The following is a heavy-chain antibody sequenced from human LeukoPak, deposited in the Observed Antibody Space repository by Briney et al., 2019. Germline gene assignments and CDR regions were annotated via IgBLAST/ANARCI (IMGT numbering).Heavy chain of an antibody. CDR2: ISGSGGST. J-gene: IGHJ4*02. V-gene: IGHV3-23*01. CDR1: GFTFDDYA. Sequence: GGSLRLSCAASGFTFDDYAMHWVRQAPGKGLEWVSGISGSGGSTYYADSVKGRFTISRDNSKNTLYLQMNSLRAEDTAVYYCARFTAARPVYWGQGALVTVSS. CDR3: ARFTAARPVY. D-gene: IGHD6-6*01.